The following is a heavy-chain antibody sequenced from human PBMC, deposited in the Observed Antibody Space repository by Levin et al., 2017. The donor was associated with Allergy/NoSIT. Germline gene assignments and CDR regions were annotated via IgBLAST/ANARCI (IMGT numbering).Heavy chain of an antibody. CDR3: ARWFCSGGTCYSGSHGMDV. V-gene: IGHV4-59*08. CDR2: VYNSGST. J-gene: IGHJ6*02. D-gene: IGHD2-15*01. CDR1: GDSISSYY. Sequence: SQTLSLTCTVSGDSISSYYWSWIRQPPGKGLEWIGYVYNSGSTNYNPSLKSRVTISVDTSKNQFSLKLSSVTAADTAVYYCARWFCSGGTCYSGSHGMDVWGQGTTVTVSS.